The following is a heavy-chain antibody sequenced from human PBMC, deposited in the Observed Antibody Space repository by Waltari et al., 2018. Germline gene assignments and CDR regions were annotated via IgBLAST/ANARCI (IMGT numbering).Heavy chain of an antibody. CDR3: AGHYYDSSGYYHY. D-gene: IGHD3-22*01. CDR2: IIPSLGIA. CDR1: GGTFSSYT. Sequence: QVQLVQSGAEVKKPGSSVKVSCKASGGTFSSYTISWVRQAPGQGLEWMGRIIPSLGIANYAQKFQGRVTITADKSTSTAYMELSSLRSEDTAVYYCAGHYYDSSGYYHYWGQGTLVTVSS. V-gene: IGHV1-69*02. J-gene: IGHJ4*02.